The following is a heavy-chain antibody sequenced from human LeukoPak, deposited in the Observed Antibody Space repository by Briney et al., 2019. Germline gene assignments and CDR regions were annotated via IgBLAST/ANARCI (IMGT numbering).Heavy chain of an antibody. CDR3: VGDGRDGYNKYFYH. D-gene: IGHD5-24*01. CDR1: GFTFSIAA. V-gene: IGHV3-64D*06. J-gene: IGHJ1*01. CDR2: ISGNGVSP. Sequence: GGSLRLSCSASGFTFSIAAMHWVRQAPGKGLQYVSVISGNGVSPYADSVKGRFIISRDNSKNTVYLQMSSLRAEDTAVYYCVGDGRDGYNKYFYHWGQGTLVTVSS.